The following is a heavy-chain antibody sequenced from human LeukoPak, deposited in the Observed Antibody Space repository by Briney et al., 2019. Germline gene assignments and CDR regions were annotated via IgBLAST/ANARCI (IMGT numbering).Heavy chain of an antibody. D-gene: IGHD2-2*01. V-gene: IGHV4-39*07. J-gene: IGHJ4*02. Sequence: SETLSLTCTVSGGSISSSSYYWGWIRQPPGKGLEWIGEINHSGSTNYNPSLKSRVTISVDTSKNQFSLKLSSVTAADTAVYYCARVGVVPAANYFDYWGQGTLVTVSS. CDR1: GGSISSSSYY. CDR3: ARVGVVPAANYFDY. CDR2: INHSGST.